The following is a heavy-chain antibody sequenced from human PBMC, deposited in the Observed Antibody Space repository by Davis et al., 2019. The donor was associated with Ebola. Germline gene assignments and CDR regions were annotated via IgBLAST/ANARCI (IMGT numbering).Heavy chain of an antibody. CDR2: INSDGSST. CDR1: GFTFSSYW. J-gene: IGHJ4*02. Sequence: PGGSLRLSCAASGFTFSSYWMHWVRQAPGKGLVWVSRINSDGSSTSYADSVKGRFTISRDNAKNTLYLQMDSLRAEDTAVYYCAREGPDYSNYRCGFDYWGQGTLVTVSS. CDR3: AREGPDYSNYRCGFDY. V-gene: IGHV3-74*01. D-gene: IGHD4-11*01.